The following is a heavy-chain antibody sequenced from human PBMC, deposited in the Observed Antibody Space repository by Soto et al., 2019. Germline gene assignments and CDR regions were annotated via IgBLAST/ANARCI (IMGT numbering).Heavy chain of an antibody. J-gene: IGHJ4*03. Sequence: QLQLQESGSGLVKPSQTLSLTCAVSGGSISSGGYSWSWIRQPPGKGMEWLGYINHSGSTPYNPSLKSRVTIPVDRSKTQFVLKLSSVTAADTAVYYWARENNVFPGGYFDYWGQGTLVTVSS. V-gene: IGHV4-30-2*01. CDR1: GGSISSGGYS. CDR3: ARENNVFPGGYFDY. CDR2: INHSGST. D-gene: IGHD2-21*01.